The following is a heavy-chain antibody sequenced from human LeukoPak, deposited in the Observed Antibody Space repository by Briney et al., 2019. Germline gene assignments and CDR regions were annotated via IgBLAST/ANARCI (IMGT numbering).Heavy chain of an antibody. Sequence: SETLSLTCTVSGGSISSYYWSWIRQPPGKGLEWIGYIYYSGSTNYNPSLKSRVTISVDTSKNQFSLKLSSVTAADTAVYYCARSFYCSGGSCYSYYYYYYMDVWGKGTTVIVSS. CDR1: GGSISSYY. V-gene: IGHV4-59*01. D-gene: IGHD2-15*01. CDR2: IYYSGST. J-gene: IGHJ6*03. CDR3: ARSFYCSGGSCYSYYYYYYMDV.